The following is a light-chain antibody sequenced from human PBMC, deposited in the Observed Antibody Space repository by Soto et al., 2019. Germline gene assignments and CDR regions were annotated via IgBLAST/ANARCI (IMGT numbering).Light chain of an antibody. Sequence: VMTQSPATLSVSPGERATLSCRASQSVSGRLAWYQHKPGQAPRLVMYDASTRATGFPARFTGSGSGTEFTLTISDLQPEDFAVYVCQQYNNWPYTFGQGTNLDIK. CDR3: QQYNNWPYT. V-gene: IGKV3-15*01. CDR1: QSVSGR. J-gene: IGKJ2*01. CDR2: DAS.